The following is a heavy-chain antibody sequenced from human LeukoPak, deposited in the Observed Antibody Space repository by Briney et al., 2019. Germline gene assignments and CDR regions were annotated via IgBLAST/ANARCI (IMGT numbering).Heavy chain of an antibody. D-gene: IGHD4-17*01. Sequence: PSETLSLTCSVSGASISRTTYYWGWIRQPPGKGLEWIGSVFRTGTAYYNPSLRSRVTLSVDTSKNQFSLKMSSVTAADTAVYYCTKNDVGDYGTWGQGTLVAASS. V-gene: IGHV4-39*01. CDR2: VFRTGTA. CDR3: TKNDVGDYGT. CDR1: GASISRTTYY. J-gene: IGHJ5*02.